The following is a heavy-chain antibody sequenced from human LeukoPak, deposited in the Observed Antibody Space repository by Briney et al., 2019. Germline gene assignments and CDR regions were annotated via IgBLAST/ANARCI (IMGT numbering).Heavy chain of an antibody. CDR2: IYYGGST. D-gene: IGHD3-22*01. J-gene: IGHJ4*02. CDR1: GGFISSSSYY. CDR3: ARFTWGTYDSSGYLDY. Sequence: PSETLSLTCTVSGGFISSSSYYWGWIRQPPGKGLEWIGSIYYGGSTYYNPSLKSRVTISVDTSKNQFSLKLSSVTAADTAVYYCARFTWGTYDSSGYLDYWGQGTLVTVSS. V-gene: IGHV4-39*07.